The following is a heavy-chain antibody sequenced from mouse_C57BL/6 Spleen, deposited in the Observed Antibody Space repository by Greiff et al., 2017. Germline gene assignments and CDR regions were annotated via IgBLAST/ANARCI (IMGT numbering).Heavy chain of an antibody. Sequence: VQLQQSGPELVKPGDSVKISCKASGYSFTGYFMNWVMQSPGKSLEWIGRINPYNGDTFYNQKFKGKATLTVDKSSSTAHMELRSLTSEDSAVYYCARRGTNWDFDVWGKGTTLTVSS. D-gene: IGHD2-13*01. J-gene: IGHJ1*03. CDR3: ARRGTNWDFDV. CDR2: INPYNGDT. CDR1: GYSFTGYF. V-gene: IGHV1-20*01.